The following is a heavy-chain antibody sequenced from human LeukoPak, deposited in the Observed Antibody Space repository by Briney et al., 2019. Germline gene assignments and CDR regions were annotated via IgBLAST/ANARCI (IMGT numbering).Heavy chain of an antibody. D-gene: IGHD6-19*01. CDR2: ISGSGGST. V-gene: IGHV3-23*01. J-gene: IGHJ1*01. CDR3: AKDXTXFQXLVTAEYFQH. Sequence: PGGSLRLPCAASGFTFSSYAMSWVRQAPGKGLEWVSAISGSGGSTYYADSVKGRFTISRDNSKNTLYLQMNSLRAEDTAVYYCAKDXTXFQXLVTAEYFQHWGQGTLVTVSS. CDR1: GFTFSSYA.